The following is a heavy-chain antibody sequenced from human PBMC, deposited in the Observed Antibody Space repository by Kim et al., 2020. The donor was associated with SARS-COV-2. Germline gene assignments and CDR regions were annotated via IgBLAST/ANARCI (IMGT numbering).Heavy chain of an antibody. V-gene: IGHV4-39*07. CDR1: GGSISSSSYY. D-gene: IGHD3-22*01. Sequence: SETLSLTCTVSGGSISSSSYYWGWIRHPPGKGLEWIGSIYYSGSTYYNPSLKSRVTISVDTSKNQFSLKLSSVTAADTAVYYCARDGEYYYDSSGYPERGYYFVYWGQGTLVTVSS. J-gene: IGHJ4*02. CDR3: ARDGEYYYDSSGYPERGYYFVY. CDR2: IYYSGST.